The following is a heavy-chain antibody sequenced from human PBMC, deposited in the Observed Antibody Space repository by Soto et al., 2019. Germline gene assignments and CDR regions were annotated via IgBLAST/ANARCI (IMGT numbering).Heavy chain of an antibody. Sequence: SETLSLTCAVYGGSFSGYYWSWIRQPPGKGLEWIGEINHSGSTNYNPSLKSRVTISVDTSKNQFSLKLSSVTAADTAVYYCASLYYDSSGYLFTYFYGMDVWGQGTTVTVSS. D-gene: IGHD3-22*01. V-gene: IGHV4-34*01. CDR2: INHSGST. CDR3: ASLYYDSSGYLFTYFYGMDV. J-gene: IGHJ6*02. CDR1: GGSFSGYY.